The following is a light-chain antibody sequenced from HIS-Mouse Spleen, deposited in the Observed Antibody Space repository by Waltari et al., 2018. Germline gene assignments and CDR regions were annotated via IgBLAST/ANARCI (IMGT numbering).Light chain of an antibody. CDR3: CSYAGSSTFVV. CDR1: RRDVGSYNL. Sequence: QSALTQPASVSGSPGQSITISCTGTRRDVGSYNLVSLYQQNPGKAPKLMIYEGSKRPSGVSNRFSGSKSGNTASLTISGLQAEDEADYYCCSYAGSSTFVVFGGGTKLTVL. V-gene: IGLV2-23*01. CDR2: EGS. J-gene: IGLJ2*01.